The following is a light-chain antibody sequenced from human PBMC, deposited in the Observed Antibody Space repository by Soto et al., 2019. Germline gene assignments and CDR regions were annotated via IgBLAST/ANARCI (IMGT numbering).Light chain of an antibody. CDR3: QQYDNLPRT. CDR2: GAF. Sequence: EIEMTQSPATLSVFPGERATLSCRASQSVGRTLAWYQQKPGQAPRLLIYGAFTRATGIPPRFSGSGSGTEFTLTISSLQSEDFAVYVCQQYDNLPRTFGPGTKVDIK. V-gene: IGKV3-15*01. J-gene: IGKJ1*01. CDR1: QSVGRT.